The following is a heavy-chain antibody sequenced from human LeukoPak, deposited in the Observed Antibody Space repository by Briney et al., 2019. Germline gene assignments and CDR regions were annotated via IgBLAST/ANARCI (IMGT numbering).Heavy chain of an antibody. V-gene: IGHV4-34*01. CDR2: INHSGST. Sequence: SETLSLTCAVYGGSFSGYYWSWIRQPPGKGLEWLGEINHSGSTNYNPSLKSRVTISVDTSKNQFSLKLSSVTAADTAVYYCARKGRWLQSLDYWGQGTLVTVSS. J-gene: IGHJ4*02. D-gene: IGHD5-24*01. CDR3: ARKGRWLQSLDY. CDR1: GGSFSGYY.